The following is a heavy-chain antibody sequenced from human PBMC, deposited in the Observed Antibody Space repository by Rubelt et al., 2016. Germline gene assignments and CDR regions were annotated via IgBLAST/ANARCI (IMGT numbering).Heavy chain of an antibody. Sequence: QVQLQQWGAGLLKPSETLSLTCAVYGGSFSGYHWSWIRQPPGKGLEWIGEINHSGSTNYNPSLKSRVTISVDTSKNQFSLKLSSVTAADTAVYYCARGYCTNGVCYGGDYWGQGTLVTVSS. V-gene: IGHV4-34*01. CDR2: INHSGST. CDR3: ARGYCTNGVCYGGDY. D-gene: IGHD2-8*01. CDR1: GGSFSGYH. J-gene: IGHJ4*02.